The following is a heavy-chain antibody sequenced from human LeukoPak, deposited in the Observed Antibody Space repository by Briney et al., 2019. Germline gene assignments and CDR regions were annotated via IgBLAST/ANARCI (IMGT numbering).Heavy chain of an antibody. Sequence: SETLSLTCAVYGGSFSGYYWSWIRQPPGKGLEWIGEINHSGSTNYNPSLKSRVTISVDTSKNQFSLKLSSVTAADTAVYYCARSISLLNWFDPWGQGTLVTVSS. CDR1: GGSFSGYY. CDR2: INHSGST. J-gene: IGHJ5*02. V-gene: IGHV4-34*01. D-gene: IGHD1-26*01. CDR3: ARSISLLNWFDP.